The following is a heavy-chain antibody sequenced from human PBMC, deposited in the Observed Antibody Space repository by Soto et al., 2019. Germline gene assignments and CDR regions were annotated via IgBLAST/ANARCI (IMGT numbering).Heavy chain of an antibody. V-gene: IGHV3-48*02. D-gene: IGHD2-2*01. CDR3: AREPRYCSSNSCYPPADWFDP. CDR2: ISSSSSTI. CDR1: GFTFSSYS. J-gene: IGHJ5*02. Sequence: EVQLVESGGGLVQPGGSLRLSCAASGFTFSSYSMNWVRQAPGKGLEWVSYISSSSSTIYYADSVKGRFTISRDNAKNSLYLQMNSLRDEDTAVYYCAREPRYCSSNSCYPPADWFDPWGQGTLVTVSS.